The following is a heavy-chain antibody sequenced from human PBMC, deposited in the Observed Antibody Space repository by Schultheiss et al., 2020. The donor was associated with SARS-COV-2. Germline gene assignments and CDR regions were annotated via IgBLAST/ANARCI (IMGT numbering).Heavy chain of an antibody. CDR2: ISYDGSNK. Sequence: GGSLRLSCAASGFTFSSYAMHWVRQAPGKGLEWVAVISYDGSNKYYADSVKGRFTISRDNSKNTLYLQMNSLRAEDTAVYYCARDASYYDFWSGYYYYYYYGMDVWGQGTTVTVSS. D-gene: IGHD3-3*01. J-gene: IGHJ6*02. V-gene: IGHV3-30*04. CDR3: ARDASYYDFWSGYYYYYYYGMDV. CDR1: GFTFSSYA.